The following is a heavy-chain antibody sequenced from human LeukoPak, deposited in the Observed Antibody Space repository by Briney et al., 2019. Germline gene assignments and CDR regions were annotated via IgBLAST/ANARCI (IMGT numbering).Heavy chain of an antibody. J-gene: IGHJ6*03. V-gene: IGHV5-51*01. D-gene: IGHD2-2*01. CDR3: ARLSTADYYYYYMDV. Sequence: GESLKISCKRSGYSFTSYWIGWVRQMPGKGLEWMGIIYPGNSDTRYSPSFQGQVTISADKSISTAYLQWSSLKASDTAMYYCARLSTADYYYYYMDVWGKGTTVTVSS. CDR1: GYSFTSYW. CDR2: IYPGNSDT.